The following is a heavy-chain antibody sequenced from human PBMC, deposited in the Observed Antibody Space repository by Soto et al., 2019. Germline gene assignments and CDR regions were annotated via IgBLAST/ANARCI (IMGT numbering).Heavy chain of an antibody. V-gene: IGHV3-33*01. CDR1: GFTFSSYG. Sequence: GESLKISCAASGFTFSSYGMHWVRQAPGKGLEWVAVIWYDGSNKYYADSVKGRFTISRDNSKNTLYLQMNSLRAEDTAVYYCARDPEGYRGYVQAFAIWVQGTMVTVSS. CDR2: IWYDGSNK. CDR3: ARDPEGYRGYVQAFAI. J-gene: IGHJ3*02. D-gene: IGHD5-12*01.